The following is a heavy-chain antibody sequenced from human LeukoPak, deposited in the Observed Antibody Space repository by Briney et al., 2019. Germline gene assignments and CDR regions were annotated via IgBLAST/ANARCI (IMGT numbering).Heavy chain of an antibody. CDR3: VRYCNGGNCYRDVFDI. CDR1: GYTFSSHG. V-gene: IGHV3-33*01. J-gene: IGHJ3*02. CDR2: IWYDGNNK. Sequence: GRSLRLSCAASGYTFSSHGMYWVRQAPGKGLEWVALIWYDGNNKEYTDSVKGRFTISRDNSKDTLYLQMNSLRAEDTAVYYCVRYCNGGNCYRDVFDIWGQGTMVTVSS. D-gene: IGHD2-15*01.